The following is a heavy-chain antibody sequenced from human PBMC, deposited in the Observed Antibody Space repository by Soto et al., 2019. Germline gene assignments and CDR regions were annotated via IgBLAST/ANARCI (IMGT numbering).Heavy chain of an antibody. J-gene: IGHJ5*02. D-gene: IGHD1-7*01. CDR2: IIPHLGTT. CDR1: GGTFSNYA. CDR3: VRDVFADFVGWGNYLDP. Sequence: QEQLVQSGTEVKKPGSSVKVSCKASGGTFSNYAIHWVRQAPGQGLEWMGGIIPHLGTTSYAQKFQARVTITADKSTNTVYLDLSSLRREDTAVYYCVRDVFADFVGWGNYLDPWGQGTLVTVSS. V-gene: IGHV1-69*06.